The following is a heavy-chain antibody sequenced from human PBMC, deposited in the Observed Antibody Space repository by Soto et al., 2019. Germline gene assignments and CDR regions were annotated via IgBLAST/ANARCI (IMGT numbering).Heavy chain of an antibody. CDR2: IIPVFGTA. Sequence: QAQLVQSGAEVKKPGSSVKVSCKASGGPYNSFAISWVRQAPGQGLEWIGGIIPVFGTATYAQKFKGRVTITAEESTGTAYMELSSLTSEDTAVYYCARFLGGAGSYYDGQNYNYYNGMDVWGQGTTVTVSS. V-gene: IGHV1-69*01. CDR3: ARFLGGAGSYYDGQNYNYYNGMDV. CDR1: GGPYNSFA. J-gene: IGHJ6*02. D-gene: IGHD3-10*01.